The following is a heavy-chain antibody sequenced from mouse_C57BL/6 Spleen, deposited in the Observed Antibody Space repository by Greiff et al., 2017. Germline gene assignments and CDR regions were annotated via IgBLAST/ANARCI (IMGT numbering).Heavy chain of an antibody. D-gene: IGHD1-1*01. J-gene: IGHJ2*01. CDR2: ISDGGSYT. V-gene: IGHV5-4*01. CDR3: AREGTTVVPFDC. Sequence: EVQLVESGGGLVKPGGSLKLSCAASGFTFSSYAMSWVRQTPEKRLEWVATISDGGSYTYYPDNVKGRFTISRDNATNNLYLQMSHLKAEDTAMYYSAREGTTVVPFDCWGPGPTLTVST. CDR1: GFTFSSYA.